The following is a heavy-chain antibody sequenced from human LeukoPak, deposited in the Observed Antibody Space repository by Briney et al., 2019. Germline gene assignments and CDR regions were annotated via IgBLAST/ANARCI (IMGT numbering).Heavy chain of an antibody. V-gene: IGHV1-24*01. Sequence: ASVKVSCKVFGYTLTELSMHWVRQAPGKGLEWMGGFDPEDGETIYAQKFQGRVTMTEDTPTDTAYMELSSLRSEDTAVYYCATPAELVVVNAFDYWGQGTLVTVSS. D-gene: IGHD3-22*01. J-gene: IGHJ4*02. CDR3: ATPAELVVVNAFDY. CDR1: GYTLTELS. CDR2: FDPEDGET.